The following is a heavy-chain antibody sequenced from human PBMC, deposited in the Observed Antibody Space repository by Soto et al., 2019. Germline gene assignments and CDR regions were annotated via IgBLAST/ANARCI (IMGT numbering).Heavy chain of an antibody. CDR2: ISYDGSNK. CDR1: GFTFSSYG. D-gene: IGHD2-15*01. Sequence: GGSLRLSCAASGFTFSSYGMHWVRQAPGKGLEWVAVISYDGSNKYYADSVKGRFTISRDNSKNTLYLQMNSLRAEDTAVYYCAKDRKGYCSGGSCYFSDYWGQGTRVTVSS. CDR3: AKDRKGYCSGGSCYFSDY. J-gene: IGHJ4*02. V-gene: IGHV3-30*18.